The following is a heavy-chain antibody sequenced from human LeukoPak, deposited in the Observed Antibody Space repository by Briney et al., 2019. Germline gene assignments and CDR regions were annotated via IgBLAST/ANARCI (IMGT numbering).Heavy chain of an antibody. V-gene: IGHV3-30*02. D-gene: IGHD6-19*01. CDR2: TLLNGDNN. J-gene: IGHJ4*02. CDR3: ARKRLDARAGTRGFDY. CDR1: GFTFSNYG. Sequence: PGGSLRLSCAASGFTFSNYGMHWVRQAPGKGLEWVALTLLNGDNNYYADSVKGRFTISRDNSKNTMYLQMNSLRTEETAVYAYARKRLDARAGTRGFDYWGQGILVTDSS.